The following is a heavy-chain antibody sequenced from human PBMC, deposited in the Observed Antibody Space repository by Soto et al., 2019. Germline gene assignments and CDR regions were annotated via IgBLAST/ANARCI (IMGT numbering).Heavy chain of an antibody. CDR2: IYYSGST. J-gene: IGHJ4*02. V-gene: IGHV4-59*01. CDR3: ARARVDYYDSSGYYYIDY. D-gene: IGHD3-22*01. Sequence: KPSETLSLTCTVSGGSISSYYWSWIRQPPGKGLGWIGYIYYSGSTNYNPSLKSRVTISVDTSKNQFSLKLSSVTAADTAVYYCARARVDYYDSSGYYYIDYWGQGTLVTVSS. CDR1: GGSISSYY.